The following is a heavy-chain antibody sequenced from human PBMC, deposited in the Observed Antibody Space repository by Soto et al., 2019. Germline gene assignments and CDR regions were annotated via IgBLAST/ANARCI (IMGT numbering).Heavy chain of an antibody. CDR2: ISGTGGST. CDR3: AKDTGSPGRYYYMDV. D-gene: IGHD2-8*02. CDR1: GFTFSNYA. V-gene: IGHV3-23*01. J-gene: IGHJ6*03. Sequence: EVQLLESGGGLIQPGGSLRLSCAASGFTFSNYAMSWVRQAPGKGLEWVSTISGTGGSTYYADSVKGRFTISRDNSKSTLYLQMNSLRPEDTAKYYCAKDTGSPGRYYYMDVWGKGATVTASS.